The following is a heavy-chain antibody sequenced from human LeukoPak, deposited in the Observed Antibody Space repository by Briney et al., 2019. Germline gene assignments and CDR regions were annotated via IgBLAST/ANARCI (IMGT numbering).Heavy chain of an antibody. CDR2: IAGGDDR. CDR3: ATGRFGELLARYNWFDP. CDR1: GFTFSSYA. V-gene: IGHV3-23*01. Sequence: GGSLRLSCAASGFTFSSYAMSWVRQAPGKGLEWVAGIAGGDDRFYADSVKGRFSISRDNSKNTVDLQMNSLRVEDTAVYYCATGRFGELLARYNWFDPWGQGTLVTVSS. J-gene: IGHJ5*02. D-gene: IGHD3-10*01.